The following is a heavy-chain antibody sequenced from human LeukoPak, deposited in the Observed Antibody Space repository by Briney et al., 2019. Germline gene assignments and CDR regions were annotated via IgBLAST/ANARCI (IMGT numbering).Heavy chain of an antibody. V-gene: IGHV4-39*07. Sequence: SETLSLTCTVSGDSISSSSYYWGWIRQPPGKGLEWIGSIPYSGSTYYNPSLKSRVTISVDTSKNQFSLKLGSVTAADTAVYYCARRAEVDYWGQGTLVTVSS. J-gene: IGHJ4*02. CDR2: IPYSGST. CDR1: GDSISSSSYY. CDR3: ARRAEVDY.